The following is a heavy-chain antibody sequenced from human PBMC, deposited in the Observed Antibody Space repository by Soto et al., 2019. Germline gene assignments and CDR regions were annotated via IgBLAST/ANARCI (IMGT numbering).Heavy chain of an antibody. CDR2: ISGSGGST. Sequence: GGSLRLSCAASGFTFSSYAMSWVRQAPGKGLGWVSAISGSGGSTYYADSVKGRFTISRDNSKNTLYLQMNSLRAEDTAVYYCANDRVSPYYYYYMDVWGKGTMVTVSS. CDR1: GFTFSSYA. J-gene: IGHJ6*03. V-gene: IGHV3-23*01. CDR3: ANDRVSPYYYYYMDV. D-gene: IGHD3-10*01.